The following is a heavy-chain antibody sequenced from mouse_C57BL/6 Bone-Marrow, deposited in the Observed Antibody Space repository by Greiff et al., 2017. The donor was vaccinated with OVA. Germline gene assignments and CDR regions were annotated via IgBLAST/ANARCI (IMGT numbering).Heavy chain of an antibody. CDR1: GYTFTDYN. V-gene: IGHV1-18*01. CDR3: AREPYYYGSSGYAMDY. D-gene: IGHD1-1*01. CDR2: INPNNGGT. J-gene: IGHJ4*01. Sequence: VQLQQSGPELVKPGASVKIPCKASGYTFTDYNMDWVKQSHGKSLEWIGDINPNNGGTIYNQKFKGKATLTVDKSSSTAYMELRSLTSEDTAVYYCAREPYYYGSSGYAMDYWGQGTSVTVSS.